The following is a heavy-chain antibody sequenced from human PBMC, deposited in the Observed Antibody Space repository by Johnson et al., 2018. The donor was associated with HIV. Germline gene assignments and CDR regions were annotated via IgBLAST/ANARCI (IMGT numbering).Heavy chain of an antibody. CDR1: GFTFDDYA. Sequence: VQLVESGGVVVQPGGSLRLSCAASGFTFDDYAMHWVRQAPGKGLEWVSLISWDGGSTYYADSVKGRFTISRDNSKNSLYLQMNSLRAEDTALYYCAKVYRLRLLEWSAYDAFDIWGQGTMVTVSS. J-gene: IGHJ3*02. CDR2: ISWDGGST. D-gene: IGHD3-3*01. CDR3: AKVYRLRLLEWSAYDAFDI. V-gene: IGHV3-43D*03.